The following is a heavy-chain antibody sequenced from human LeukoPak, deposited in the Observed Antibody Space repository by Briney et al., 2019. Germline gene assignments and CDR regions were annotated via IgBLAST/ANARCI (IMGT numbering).Heavy chain of an antibody. D-gene: IGHD1-26*01. CDR2: ISWNSGSI. Sequence: GGSLRLSCAASGFTFDDYAMHWVRQAPGKGLEWVSGISWNSGSIGYADSVKGRFTISRDNAKNTLYLQMNSLRAEDTAVYYCAREWELIAFDIWGQGTMVTVSS. V-gene: IGHV3-9*01. CDR3: AREWELIAFDI. CDR1: GFTFDDYA. J-gene: IGHJ3*02.